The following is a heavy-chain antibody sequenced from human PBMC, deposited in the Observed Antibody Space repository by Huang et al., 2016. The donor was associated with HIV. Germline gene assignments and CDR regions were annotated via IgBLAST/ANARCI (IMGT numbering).Heavy chain of an antibody. CDR3: AREIMISFGGPFDS. CDR1: GGSFSGYF. CDR2: INHAGVN. Sequence: QVQLEQWGAGLLKPSETLSLTCAVYGGSFSGYFWNWIRQSPGKVLEWIGQINHAGVNDYNPSRKSRATISVDTSKNQFSRGWTSGTAADTAIYYCAREIMISFGGPFDSWGHGNLVTVSS. V-gene: IGHV4-34*02. D-gene: IGHD3-16*01. J-gene: IGHJ5*01.